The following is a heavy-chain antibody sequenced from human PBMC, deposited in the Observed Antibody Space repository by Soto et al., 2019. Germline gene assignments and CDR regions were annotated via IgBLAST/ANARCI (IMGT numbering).Heavy chain of an antibody. CDR2: ISYDGSNK. J-gene: IGHJ6*02. D-gene: IGHD5-12*01. CDR1: GFTFSSYA. V-gene: IGHV3-30-3*01. CDR3: ARDLNIDGQWLRLLSLDYYYGMDV. Sequence: GGSLRLSCAASGFTFSSYAMHWVRQAPGKGLEWVAVISYDGSNKYYAGSVKGRFTISRDNSKNTLYLQMDSLRAEDTAVYYCARDLNIDGQWLRLLSLDYYYGMDVWGQGTTVTVSS.